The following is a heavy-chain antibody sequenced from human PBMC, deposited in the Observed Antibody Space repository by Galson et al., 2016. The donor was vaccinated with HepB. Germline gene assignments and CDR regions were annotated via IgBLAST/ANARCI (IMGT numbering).Heavy chain of an antibody. CDR3: ARGYCSSSNCIPYDY. CDR1: GGSFSGYY. D-gene: IGHD2-2*01. CDR2: IKHSGII. V-gene: IGHV4-34*01. Sequence: SETLSLTCAVYGGSFSGYYWNWIRQPPEKGLEWIGEIKHSGIINYNPSLKSRVTISIDTSKNQFSLRLSSVTAADTAVYYCARGYCSSSNCIPYDYWGQGTLVTVSS. J-gene: IGHJ4*02.